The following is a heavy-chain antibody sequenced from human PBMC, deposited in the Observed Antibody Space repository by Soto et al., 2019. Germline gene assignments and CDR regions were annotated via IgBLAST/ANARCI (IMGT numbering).Heavy chain of an antibody. D-gene: IGHD1-1*01. V-gene: IGHV1-69*01. Sequence: QVQVVQSGAEVKKPGSSVRVSCKASGDSFTKYTVNWVRQAPRQGLEWMGGIIPRFGTTNYAPTLQDRVTITADASMNTVYMELSSLRSEDTALYYCARGRGLYNSGRSQLDFWGQGTLVTVSS. CDR3: ARGRGLYNSGRSQLDF. CDR1: GDSFTKYT. CDR2: IIPRFGTT. J-gene: IGHJ4*02.